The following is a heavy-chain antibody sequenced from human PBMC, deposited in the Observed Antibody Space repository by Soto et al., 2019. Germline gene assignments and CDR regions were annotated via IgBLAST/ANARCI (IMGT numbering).Heavy chain of an antibody. CDR3: ARSDDNRKIDP. Sequence: GGSLRLSCAASGFTFSSHGMHWVRQPPGKGLEWVAVIWYDGSNKYYADSVKGRFIISRDNSKNTLFLQMNSLRPEDTAVYYCARSDDNRKIDPWGQGTLVTVSS. CDR2: IWYDGSNK. CDR1: GFTFSSHG. V-gene: IGHV3-33*01. J-gene: IGHJ5*02. D-gene: IGHD1-1*01.